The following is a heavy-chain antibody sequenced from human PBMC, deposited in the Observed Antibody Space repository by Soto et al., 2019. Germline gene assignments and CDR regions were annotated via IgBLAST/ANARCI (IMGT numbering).Heavy chain of an antibody. D-gene: IGHD3-22*01. CDR1: GGSINSGDYS. J-gene: IGHJ4*02. CDR2: IYHTGTT. Sequence: SETLSLTCTVSGGSINSGDYSWTWIRQPPGKGLEWIGYIYHTGTTYYNMSLKSRVTISVDRSKNQFSLKLSSVTAADTAIYYCARDGSGYSVYWGQGTLVTVSS. V-gene: IGHV4-30-2*01. CDR3: ARDGSGYSVY.